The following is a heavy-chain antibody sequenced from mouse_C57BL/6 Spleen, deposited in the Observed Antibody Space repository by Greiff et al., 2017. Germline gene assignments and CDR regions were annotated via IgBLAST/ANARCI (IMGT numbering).Heavy chain of an antibody. CDR1: GYTFTSYG. D-gene: IGHD1-1*01. CDR3: AGQASTVVAPLDV. CDR2: IYPRSGNT. J-gene: IGHJ1*03. V-gene: IGHV1-81*01. Sequence: QVQLKESGAELARPGASVKLSCKASGYTFTSYGISWVKQRTGQGLEWIGEIYPRSGNTYYNEKFKGKATLTADKSSSTAYMELRSLTSEDSAVYFCAGQASTVVAPLDVWGTGTTVTVSS.